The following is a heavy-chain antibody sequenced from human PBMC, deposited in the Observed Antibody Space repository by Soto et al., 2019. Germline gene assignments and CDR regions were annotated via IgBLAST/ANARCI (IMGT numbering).Heavy chain of an antibody. V-gene: IGHV3-11*01. CDR3: ARVGSIAAAGTPDY. J-gene: IGHJ4*02. Sequence: GGSLRLSCAASGFTFSDYYMSWFRQAPGKGLEWVSYISGSGSTIHDADSVKGRFTISRDNAKNSLYLQMNSLRAEDTAVYYCARVGSIAAAGTPDYWGQGTLVTVS. D-gene: IGHD6-13*01. CDR2: ISGSGSTI. CDR1: GFTFSDYY.